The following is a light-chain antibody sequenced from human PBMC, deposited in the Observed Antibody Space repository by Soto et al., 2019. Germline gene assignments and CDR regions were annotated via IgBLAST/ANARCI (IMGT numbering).Light chain of an antibody. Sequence: DIQLTQSPSSLSASVGERVSITCRATQSVGANLCWYQQKPGRAPGLLIHAASTLQTGVPSRFSGSGYATEFTLTISSLQPEDVATYFCQQTYVIPQTFGQGTKVDIK. CDR1: QSVGAN. CDR3: QQTYVIPQT. V-gene: IGKV1-39*01. J-gene: IGKJ1*01. CDR2: AAS.